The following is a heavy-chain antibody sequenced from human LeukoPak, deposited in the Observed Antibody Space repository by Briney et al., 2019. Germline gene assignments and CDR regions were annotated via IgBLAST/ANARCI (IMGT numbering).Heavy chain of an antibody. D-gene: IGHD3-10*01. Sequence: PSETLSLTCTVSGDSISDYYWSWIRQPPGKGLEWIGYIYYSGSTNYNPSLKSRVTISVDTSKNQFSLKLSSVTAADTAVYYCARGRQWSYSNWFDPGGQGTRVTVSS. CDR2: IYYSGST. V-gene: IGHV4-59*12. CDR1: GDSISDYY. J-gene: IGHJ5*02. CDR3: ARGRQWSYSNWFDP.